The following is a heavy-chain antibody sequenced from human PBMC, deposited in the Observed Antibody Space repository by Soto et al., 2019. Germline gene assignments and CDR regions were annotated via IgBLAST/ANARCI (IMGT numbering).Heavy chain of an antibody. CDR2: ISWDGGST. CDR1: GFTFDDYT. V-gene: IGHV3-43*01. D-gene: IGHD5-12*01. Sequence: GGSLRLSCAASGFTFDDYTMHWVRQAPGKGLEWVSLISWDGGSTYYADSVKGRFTISRDNSKNSLYLQMNSLRTEDTALYYCAKEGATTLYYYYGMDVWGQGTTVTVSS. CDR3: AKEGATTLYYYYGMDV. J-gene: IGHJ6*02.